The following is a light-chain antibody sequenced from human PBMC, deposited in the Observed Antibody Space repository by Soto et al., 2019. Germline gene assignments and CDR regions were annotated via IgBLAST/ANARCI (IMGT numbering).Light chain of an antibody. CDR1: RSISSY. J-gene: IGKJ1*01. V-gene: IGKV1-39*01. CDR3: QQTYSTPRT. CDR2: AAS. Sequence: DIQMTQSPSSLSASVGDGVTMTCRASRSISSYLNWYQQKPGKAPNLLIYAASSLQSGVPSRFSGSGSGTDFTLTINTLQPEDFAIYYCQQTYSTPRTFGQGTKVEIK.